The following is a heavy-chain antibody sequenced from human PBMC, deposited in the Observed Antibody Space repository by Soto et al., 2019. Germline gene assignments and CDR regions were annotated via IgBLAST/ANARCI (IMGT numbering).Heavy chain of an antibody. V-gene: IGHV3-23*01. J-gene: IGHJ4*02. Sequence: GGSLRLSCAAFGFTFSNFAMSWVRQAPGKGLEWVSTVSTTGDNTYYADPAKGRFTISRDNAKNTLFLHMNSLRAEDTAVYYCVRGMQLWRLDSWGQGTLVTVSS. CDR2: VSTTGDNT. CDR1: GFTFSNFA. D-gene: IGHD2-21*01. CDR3: VRGMQLWRLDS.